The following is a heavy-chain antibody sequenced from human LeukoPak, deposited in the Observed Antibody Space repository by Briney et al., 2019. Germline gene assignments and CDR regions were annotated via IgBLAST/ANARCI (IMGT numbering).Heavy chain of an antibody. CDR2: ITPIFGTP. J-gene: IGHJ4*03. Sequence: SVKVSCKASGGTFSSYAISWVRQAPGHGLELVGAITPIFGTPNYVEKFQGRVTVSADESTSTAYMELSSLTSEDTAVYYCTRSTKVVSRTFDYWGQGTTVTVSS. CDR3: TRSTKVVSRTFDY. V-gene: IGHV1-69*13. CDR1: GGTFSSYA. D-gene: IGHD4-23*01.